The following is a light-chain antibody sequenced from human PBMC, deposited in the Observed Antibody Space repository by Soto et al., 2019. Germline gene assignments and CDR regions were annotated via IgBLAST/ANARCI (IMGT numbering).Light chain of an antibody. Sequence: DIQMTQSPSTLSASVGDRVTITCRASQSISSWLAWYQQKPGKAPKLLIYKASSLESGVPSNFSGSGSGTQFTLTISSLQPDDFATYYCQQYNSYSEAFGQGTKVDNK. CDR1: QSISSW. J-gene: IGKJ1*01. V-gene: IGKV1-5*03. CDR3: QQYNSYSEA. CDR2: KAS.